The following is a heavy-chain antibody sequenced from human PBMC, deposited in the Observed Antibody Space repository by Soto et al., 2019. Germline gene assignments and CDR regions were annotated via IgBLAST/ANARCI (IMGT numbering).Heavy chain of an antibody. CDR2: IYWNDDK. J-gene: IGHJ5*02. Sequence: ESGPTLVNPTQTLTLICTFSGFSLSTSGVGVGWIRQPPGKALEWLALIYWNDDKRYSPSLKSRLTITKDTSKNQVVLTMTNMDPVDTATYYCAHMSDGSDFSDTWFYPWGKGTLVPVSS. V-gene: IGHV2-5*01. CDR3: AHMSDGSDFSDTWFYP. D-gene: IGHD3-10*01. CDR1: GFSLSTSGVG.